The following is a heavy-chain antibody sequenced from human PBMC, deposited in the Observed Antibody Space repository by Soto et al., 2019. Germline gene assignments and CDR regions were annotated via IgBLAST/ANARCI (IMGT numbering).Heavy chain of an antibody. J-gene: IGHJ5*02. CDR1: GYTFTTHG. CDR2: VSCDNGHT. Sequence: QVQLVQSGAEVKKPGASVKVSCKASGYTFTTHGISWVRQAPGQGLEWMGWVSCDNGHTNYAQSLQGRVTMTTDTSTNTAYMELRSLICDDTAVYYFAGALGYCRSGTCYREWFDLWRHGTLVTVSP. V-gene: IGHV1-18*01. D-gene: IGHD2-15*01. CDR3: AGALGYCRSGTCYREWFDL.